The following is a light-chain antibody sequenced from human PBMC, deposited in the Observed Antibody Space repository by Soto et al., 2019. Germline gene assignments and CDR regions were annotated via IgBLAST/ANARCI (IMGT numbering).Light chain of an antibody. CDR1: QGINSW. CDR2: AAS. CDR3: QQANSFPFT. J-gene: IGKJ3*01. V-gene: IGKV1D-12*01. Sequence: DIQMTQTPSSVSASVGDRVTITCRASQGINSWLAWYQQKPGKAPKLLIYAASTLQSGVPSRFSGSGSGTDFILTISSLQPEDFATYYCQQANSFPFTFGPGTKVDIK.